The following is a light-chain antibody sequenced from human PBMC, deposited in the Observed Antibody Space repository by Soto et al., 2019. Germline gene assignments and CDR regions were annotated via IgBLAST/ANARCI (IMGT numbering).Light chain of an antibody. CDR3: QQYNIRPPTT. V-gene: IGKV3-15*01. CDR2: GAS. Sequence: DIVLTQSPATLSLSPGERATLSCRASQSVSSYLVWYQQKPGQAPRLLIYGASTRATGIPARFSGSGFGTEFTLTISSLQSEDVAVYYCQQYNIRPPTTFGQGTRLEIK. CDR1: QSVSSY. J-gene: IGKJ5*01.